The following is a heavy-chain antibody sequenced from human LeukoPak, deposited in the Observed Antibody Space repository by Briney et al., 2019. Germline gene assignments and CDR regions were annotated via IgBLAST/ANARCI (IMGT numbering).Heavy chain of an antibody. CDR2: IYYSGST. V-gene: IGHV4-39*01. CDR1: GGSISSSSYY. J-gene: IGHJ6*03. CDR3: ARGRALRFLEWLPVGDYYYYMHV. Sequence: SEALSLTCTVSGGSISSSSYYWGWIRQPPGKGLEWIGSIYYSGSTYYNPSLKSRVTISVDTSKNQFSLKLSSVTAADTAVYYCARGRALRFLEWLPVGDYYYYMHVWAKGTTVTVSS. D-gene: IGHD3-3*01.